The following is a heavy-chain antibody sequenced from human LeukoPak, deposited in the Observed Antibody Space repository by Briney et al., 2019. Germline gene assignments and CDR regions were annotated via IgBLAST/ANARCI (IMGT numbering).Heavy chain of an antibody. V-gene: IGHV3-53*01. Sequence: AGSLRLSCAASGFTVSSNYMNWVRQAPGKGLEWVSVIYIDGSTYYPESVKGRFPISRDSSKNTLYLQMNSLRAEDTAIYYCARTITMARVDIWGQGTMVTVSS. CDR2: IYIDGST. CDR1: GFTVSSNY. J-gene: IGHJ3*02. CDR3: ARTITMARVDI. D-gene: IGHD5-12*01.